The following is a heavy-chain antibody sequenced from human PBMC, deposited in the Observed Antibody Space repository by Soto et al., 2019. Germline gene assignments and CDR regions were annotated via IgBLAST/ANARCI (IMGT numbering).Heavy chain of an antibody. D-gene: IGHD2-21*02. CDR1: GFTFSSYA. CDR2: ISYDGSNK. CDR3: ARGVYCGGDCYPGY. Sequence: QVQLVESGGGVVQPGRSLRLSCAASGFTFSSYAMHWVRQAPGKGLEWVAVISYDGSNKYYADSVKGRFTISRDNFXNTLYLQMNSLRAEDTAVYYCARGVYCGGDCYPGYWGQGTLVTVSS. J-gene: IGHJ4*02. V-gene: IGHV3-30-3*01.